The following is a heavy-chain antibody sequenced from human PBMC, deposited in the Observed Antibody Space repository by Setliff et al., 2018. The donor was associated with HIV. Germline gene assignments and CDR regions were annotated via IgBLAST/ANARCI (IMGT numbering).Heavy chain of an antibody. V-gene: IGHV4-38-2*02. CDR3: ARGPPFAF. CDR1: GYSISSGYY. Sequence: SEDLSLTCTVSGYSISSGYYWGWIRQAPGRGLEWIADIAYSGTTMYTNYNPSLESRVTVSEDTSRHQFFLKLTSVTADDTGVYYCARGPPFAFWGQGLLVTVSS. J-gene: IGHJ4*02. CDR2: IAYSGTTMYT.